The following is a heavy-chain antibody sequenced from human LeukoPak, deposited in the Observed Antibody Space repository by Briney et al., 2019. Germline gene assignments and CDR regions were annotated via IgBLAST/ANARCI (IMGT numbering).Heavy chain of an antibody. CDR1: GFTLNKAW. J-gene: IGHJ3*02. V-gene: IGHV3-53*01. Sequence: GGSLRLFCAACGFTLNKAWMSWVRQARGKGLEWVTLTQNDSSRYYAECVQGRFTIYRDNSENSLHIQMNTRRAEDAAVYNCATGEDGIGPTFDISGQGTMVTVSS. D-gene: IGHD3-16*01. CDR2: TQNDSSR. CDR3: ATGEDGIGPTFDI.